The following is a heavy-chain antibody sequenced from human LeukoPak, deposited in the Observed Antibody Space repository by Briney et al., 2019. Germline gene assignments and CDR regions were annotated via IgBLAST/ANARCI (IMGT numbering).Heavy chain of an antibody. CDR1: GFTFSDNY. V-gene: IGHV3-7*01. J-gene: IGHJ4*02. Sequence: GGSLRLSCTASGFTFSDNYMSWIRQAPGKGLEWVANIKQDGSEKYYVDSVKGRFTISRDNAKNSLYLQMNSLRAEDTAVYYCARDRYDSSGYYPFWDWGQGTLVTVSS. CDR3: ARDRYDSSGYYPFWD. CDR2: IKQDGSEK. D-gene: IGHD3-22*01.